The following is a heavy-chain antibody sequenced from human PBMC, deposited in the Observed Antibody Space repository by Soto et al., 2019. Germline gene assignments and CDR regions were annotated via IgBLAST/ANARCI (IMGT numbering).Heavy chain of an antibody. V-gene: IGHV4-31*03. CDR1: GGSISSGGYY. CDR3: ARDGVGYCSSTSCPGDYYYYGMDV. J-gene: IGHJ6*02. CDR2: IYYSGST. Sequence: SETLSLTCTVSGGSISSGGYYWSWIRQHPGKGLEWIGYIYYSGSTYYNPSLKSRVTISVDTSKNQFSLKLSSVTAADTAVYYCARDGVGYCSSTSCPGDYYYYGMDVWGQGTTVTVSS. D-gene: IGHD2-2*01.